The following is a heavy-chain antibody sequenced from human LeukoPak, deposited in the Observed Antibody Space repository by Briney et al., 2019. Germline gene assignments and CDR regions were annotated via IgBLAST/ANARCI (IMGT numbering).Heavy chain of an antibody. V-gene: IGHV3-48*02. J-gene: IGHJ2*01. D-gene: IGHD4-17*01. CDR2: ISSRSFTI. Sequence: GGSLRPSCAASGFTFSAYSMNWVRQAPGKGLDWASNISSRSFTIYYADSVKGRFTISRDNAKNSLYLEMKSLRDEDTTAYYCGRAVTWYFDLWGRGTLVTVSS. CDR3: GRAVTWYFDL. CDR1: GFTFSAYS.